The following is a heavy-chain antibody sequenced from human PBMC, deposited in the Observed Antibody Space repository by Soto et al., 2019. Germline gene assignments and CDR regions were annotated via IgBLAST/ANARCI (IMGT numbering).Heavy chain of an antibody. CDR2: MFPIFGTA. J-gene: IGHJ5*02. CDR3: ARDPIAAAGTEVYWFDP. CDR1: GGTFSSYA. Sequence: QVQLVQSGAEVKKPGSSVKVSCKASGGTFSSYAISWVRQAPGQGLEWMGGMFPIFGTANYAQKFQGRVTITADESTSTAYMELSSLRSEDTAVYYCARDPIAAAGTEVYWFDPWGQGTLVTVSS. V-gene: IGHV1-69*01. D-gene: IGHD6-13*01.